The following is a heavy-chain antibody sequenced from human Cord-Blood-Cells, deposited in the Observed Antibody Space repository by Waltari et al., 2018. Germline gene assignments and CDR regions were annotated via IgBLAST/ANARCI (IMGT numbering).Heavy chain of an antibody. CDR3: AIIAARSNLDY. V-gene: IGHV1-2*06. D-gene: IGHD6-6*01. CDR1: GYTFTGYY. CDR2: INPNSGST. Sequence: QVQLVQSGAEVKKPGASVKVSCKASGYTFTGYYMHWVRQAPGQGLEWMERINPNSGSTNYAQKFQGRVTMTRDTSISTAYMELSRLRSDDTAVYYCAIIAARSNLDYWGQGTLVTVSS. J-gene: IGHJ4*02.